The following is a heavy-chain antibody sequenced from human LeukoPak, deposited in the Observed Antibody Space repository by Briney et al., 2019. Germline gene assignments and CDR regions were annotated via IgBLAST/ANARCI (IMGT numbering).Heavy chain of an antibody. CDR3: ARKNYCSGGSCYSRGWFDP. CDR1: GYTLTELS. Sequence: GSVKVSCKVSGYTLTELSMHWVRQAPGKGLEWMGGFDPEDGETIYAQKFQGRVTMTEDTSTDTAYMELSSLRSEDTAMYYCARKNYCSGGSCYSRGWFDPWGQGTLVTVSS. D-gene: IGHD2-15*01. J-gene: IGHJ5*02. CDR2: FDPEDGET. V-gene: IGHV1-24*01.